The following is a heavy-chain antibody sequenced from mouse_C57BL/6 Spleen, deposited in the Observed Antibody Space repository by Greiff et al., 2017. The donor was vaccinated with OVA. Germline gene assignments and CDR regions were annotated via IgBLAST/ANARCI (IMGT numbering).Heavy chain of an antibody. CDR3: ARAPYYGSSPGYFDV. D-gene: IGHD1-1*01. J-gene: IGHJ1*03. Sequence: VQLQQSGAELVKPGASVKISCKASDYAFSSYWMNWVKQRPGKGLEWIGQIYPGDGDTNYNGKFKGTATLTADKSSSTAYMQLSSLTSEDSAVYFCARAPYYGSSPGYFDVWGTGTTVTVSS. V-gene: IGHV1-80*01. CDR2: IYPGDGDT. CDR1: DYAFSSYW.